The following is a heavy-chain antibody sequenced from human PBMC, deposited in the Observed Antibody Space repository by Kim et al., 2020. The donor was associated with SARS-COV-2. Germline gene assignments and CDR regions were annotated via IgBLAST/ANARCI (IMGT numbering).Heavy chain of an antibody. CDR1: GGSFSGYY. Sequence: SETLSLTCAVYGGSFSGYYWSWIRQPPGKGLEWIGEINHSGSTNYNPSLKSRVTISVDTSKNQFSLKLSSVTAADTAVYYCARWELTREGDFDYWGQGTLVTVSS. J-gene: IGHJ4*02. CDR2: INHSGST. V-gene: IGHV4-34*01. CDR3: ARWELTREGDFDY. D-gene: IGHD1-26*01.